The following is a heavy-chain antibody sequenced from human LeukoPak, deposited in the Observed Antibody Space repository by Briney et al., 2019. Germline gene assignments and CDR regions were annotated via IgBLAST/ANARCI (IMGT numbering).Heavy chain of an antibody. Sequence: SETPSLTCAVYGGSFSGYYWSWIRQPPGKGLEWIGEINHSGSTNYNQSLKSRVTISVDTSKNQFALKLSSVTAADTAVYYCARDGYNPIDYWGQGTLVTVSS. J-gene: IGHJ4*02. V-gene: IGHV4-34*01. D-gene: IGHD5-24*01. CDR2: INHSGST. CDR3: ARDGYNPIDY. CDR1: GGSFSGYY.